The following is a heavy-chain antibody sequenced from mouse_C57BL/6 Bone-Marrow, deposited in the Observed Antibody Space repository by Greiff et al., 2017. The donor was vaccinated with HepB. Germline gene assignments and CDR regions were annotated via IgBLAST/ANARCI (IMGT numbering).Heavy chain of an antibody. V-gene: IGHV1-19*01. Sequence: VQLQQSGPVLVKPGASVKMSCKASGYKFTDYYMNWVKQSHGKSLEWIGVINPYNGGTSYNQKFKGKATLTVDKSSSTAYMELNSLTSEDSAVYYCARNYDGYSRWYFDVWGTGTTVTVSS. D-gene: IGHD2-3*01. CDR1: GYKFTDYY. J-gene: IGHJ1*03. CDR2: INPYNGGT. CDR3: ARNYDGYSRWYFDV.